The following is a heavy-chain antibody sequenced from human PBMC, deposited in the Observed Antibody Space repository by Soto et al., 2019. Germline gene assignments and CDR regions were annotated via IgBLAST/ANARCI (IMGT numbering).Heavy chain of an antibody. Sequence: GASVKVSCKASGFTFTSSAMQWVRQARGQRLEWIGWIVVGSGNTNYAQKFQERVTITRDMSTSTAYMELSSLRSEDTAVYYCAALLGAVAGTSRRAAFDIWGQGTMVTVSS. J-gene: IGHJ3*02. CDR3: AALLGAVAGTSRRAAFDI. CDR2: IVVGSGNT. V-gene: IGHV1-58*02. CDR1: GFTFTSSA. D-gene: IGHD6-19*01.